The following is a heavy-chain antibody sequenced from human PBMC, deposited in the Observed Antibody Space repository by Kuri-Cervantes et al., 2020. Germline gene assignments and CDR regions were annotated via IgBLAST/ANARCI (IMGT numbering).Heavy chain of an antibody. V-gene: IGHV3-30-3*01. J-gene: IGHJ4*02. Sequence: GESLKISCAASGFTFSSYAMHWVRQAPGKGLEWVAVISYDGSNKYYADSVKGRFTISRDNSKNTLYLQMDSLRAEDTAVYYCARDPSLYSSSWFFDFWGQGTLVTVSS. D-gene: IGHD6-13*01. CDR2: ISYDGSNK. CDR3: ARDPSLYSSSWFFDF. CDR1: GFTFSSYA.